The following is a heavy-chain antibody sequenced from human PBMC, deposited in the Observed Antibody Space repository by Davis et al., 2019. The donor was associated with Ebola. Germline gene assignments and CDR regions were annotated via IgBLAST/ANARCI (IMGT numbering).Heavy chain of an antibody. V-gene: IGHV3-30*18. D-gene: IGHD4-17*01. J-gene: IGHJ4*02. CDR3: ANGGSGTVTYYFDY. CDR2: ISYDGSNK. Sequence: GESLKISCAASGFTFSSYGMHWVCQAPGKGLEWVAVISYDGSNKYYADSVKGRFTISRDNSKNTLYLQMNSLRAEDTAVYYCANGGSGTVTYYFDYWGQGTLVTVSS. CDR1: GFTFSSYG.